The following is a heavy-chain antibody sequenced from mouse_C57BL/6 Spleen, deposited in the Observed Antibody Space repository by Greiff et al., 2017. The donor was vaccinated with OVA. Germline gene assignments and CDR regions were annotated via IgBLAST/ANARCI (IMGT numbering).Heavy chain of an antibody. J-gene: IGHJ3*01. CDR3: ARHEITTGFAY. CDR1: GFTFSSYG. D-gene: IGHD1-1*01. Sequence: VQLKESGGDLVKPGGSLKLSCAASGFTFSSYGMSWVRQTPDKRLEWVATISSGGSYTYYPDSVKGRFTISRDNAKNTLYLQMSSLKSEDTAMYYCARHEITTGFAYWGQGTLVTVSA. CDR2: ISSGGSYT. V-gene: IGHV5-6*01.